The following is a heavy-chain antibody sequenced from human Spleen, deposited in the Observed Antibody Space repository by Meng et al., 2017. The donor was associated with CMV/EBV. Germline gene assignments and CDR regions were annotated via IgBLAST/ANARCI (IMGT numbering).Heavy chain of an antibody. D-gene: IGHD2-2*02. J-gene: IGHJ3*02. Sequence: SVKVSCKASGYTFTNYYMHWVRQAPGQGLEWMGGIIPIFGTANYAQKFQGRVTITTDESTSTAYMELSSLRSEDTAVYYCARVGYCSSTSCYKRGDAFDIWGQGTMVTVS. CDR1: GYTFTNYY. CDR3: ARVGYCSSTSCYKRGDAFDI. CDR2: IIPIFGTA. V-gene: IGHV1-69*05.